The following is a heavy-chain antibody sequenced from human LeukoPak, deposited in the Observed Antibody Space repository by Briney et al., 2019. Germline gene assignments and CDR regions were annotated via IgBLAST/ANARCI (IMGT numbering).Heavy chain of an antibody. Sequence: ASVKVSCKASGYTFTGYYMHWVRQAPGQGLEWMGWINPNSGGTNYAQKFQGRVTMTRDTSISTAYMELSRLRSDDAAVYYCASFVYYDSSGYSDFDYWGQGTLVTVSS. CDR2: INPNSGGT. D-gene: IGHD3-22*01. J-gene: IGHJ4*02. V-gene: IGHV1-2*02. CDR1: GYTFTGYY. CDR3: ASFVYYDSSGYSDFDY.